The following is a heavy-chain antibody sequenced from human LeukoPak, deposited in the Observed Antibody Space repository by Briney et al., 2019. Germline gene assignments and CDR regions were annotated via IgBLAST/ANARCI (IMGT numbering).Heavy chain of an antibody. Sequence: GGSLRLSCAASGFTFSSYSMNWVRQAPGKGLEWVSSISSSSSYIYYADSVKGRFTISRDNAKNTLYLQLNSLTAEDTAVYYCLRTRYSSSSGDYWGQGTLVTVSS. CDR3: LRTRYSSSSGDY. V-gene: IGHV3-21*01. CDR2: ISSSSSYI. CDR1: GFTFSSYS. J-gene: IGHJ4*02. D-gene: IGHD6-6*01.